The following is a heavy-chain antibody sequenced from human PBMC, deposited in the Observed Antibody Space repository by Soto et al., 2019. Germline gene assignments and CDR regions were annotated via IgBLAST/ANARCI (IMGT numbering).Heavy chain of an antibody. V-gene: IGHV3-15*07. CDR2: IKSNTDGGTT. CDR1: GFTFAKAW. CDR3: AKGVQHHYYYYYMDV. Sequence: GGSLRLSCAASGFTFAKAWINWVRQAPGKGLEWVGRIKSNTDGGTTDFAEPVNGRFALSRDDSNNMVYLQMNSLKIEDTAVYYCAKGVQHHYYYYYMDVWGKGTTVTVSS. J-gene: IGHJ6*03. D-gene: IGHD6-13*01.